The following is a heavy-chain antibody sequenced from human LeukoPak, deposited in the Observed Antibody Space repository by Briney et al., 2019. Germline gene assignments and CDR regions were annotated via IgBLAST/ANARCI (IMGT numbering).Heavy chain of an antibody. CDR1: GGSISSSSYY. Sequence: SETLSLTCTVSGGSISSSSYYWGWIRQPPGTGLEWIGSIYYSGSTYYNPSLKSRVTISVDTSKNQFSLKLSSVTAADTAVYYCARPSKIYCSGGSCYSGYFDYWGQGTLVTVSS. V-gene: IGHV4-39*01. J-gene: IGHJ4*02. D-gene: IGHD2-15*01. CDR2: IYYSGST. CDR3: ARPSKIYCSGGSCYSGYFDY.